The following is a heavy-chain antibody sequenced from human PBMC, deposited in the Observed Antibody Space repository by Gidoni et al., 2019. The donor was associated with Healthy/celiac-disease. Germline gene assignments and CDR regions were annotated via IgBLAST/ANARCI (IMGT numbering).Heavy chain of an antibody. CDR1: GGSISSYY. CDR2: IYYSGST. CDR3: ARVARLRHAFDI. Sequence: GLVKPSETLSLTCTVSGGSISSYYWSWIRQPPGKGLEWIGYIYYSGSTNYNPSLKSRVTITVDTSKNQFSLKLSSVTAADTAVYYCARVARLRHAFDIWGQGTMVTVAS. J-gene: IGHJ3*02. V-gene: IGHV4-59*01.